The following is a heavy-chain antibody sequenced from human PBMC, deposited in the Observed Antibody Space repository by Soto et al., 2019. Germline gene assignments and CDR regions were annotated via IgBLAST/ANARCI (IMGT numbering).Heavy chain of an antibody. CDR2: ISSSSSTI. J-gene: IGHJ4*02. D-gene: IGHD2-2*01. CDR3: AGVPCSRAGCYRAAYYFDY. CDR1: GFTFSSYS. Sequence: EVQLVESGGGLVQPGGSLRLSCAASGFTFSSYSMNWVRQAPGKGLEWVSYISSSSSTIYYADSVKGRFTIPRDNAKNSLYLQINSLTAEDTGVYYCAGVPCSRAGCYRAAYYFDYGGQGTLVTVSS. V-gene: IGHV3-48*01.